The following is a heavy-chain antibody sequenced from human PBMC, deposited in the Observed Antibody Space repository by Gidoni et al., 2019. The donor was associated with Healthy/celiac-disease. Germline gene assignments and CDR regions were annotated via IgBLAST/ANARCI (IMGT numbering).Heavy chain of an antibody. J-gene: IGHJ6*02. Sequence: QVQLQQWGAGLLKPSETLSLTCAVYGGSFSGYYWSWIRQPPGKGLEWIGEINHSGSTNYNPSLKSRVTISVDTSKNQFSLKLSSVTAADTAVYYCARARGIAARPHYYYGMDVWGQGTTVTVSS. CDR2: INHSGST. V-gene: IGHV4-34*01. D-gene: IGHD6-6*01. CDR1: GGSFSGYY. CDR3: ARARGIAARPHYYYGMDV.